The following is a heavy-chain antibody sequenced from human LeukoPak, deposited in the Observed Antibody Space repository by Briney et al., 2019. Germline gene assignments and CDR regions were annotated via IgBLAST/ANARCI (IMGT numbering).Heavy chain of an antibody. D-gene: IGHD3-3*01. V-gene: IGHV1-2*02. CDR2: INTNSGGT. J-gene: IGHJ4*02. Sequence: ASVKVSCKASGYTFTGYYMHWVRQAPGQGLEWMGWINTNSGGTNYAQKFQGKVNMTRDTSISTAYMELSRLRSKDAAVYYCAREGQVTIFGFDYWGQGTLVTVSS. CDR1: GYTFTGYY. CDR3: AREGQVTIFGFDY.